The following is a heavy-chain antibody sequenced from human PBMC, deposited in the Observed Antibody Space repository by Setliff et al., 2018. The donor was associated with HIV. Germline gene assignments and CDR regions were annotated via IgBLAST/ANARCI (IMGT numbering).Heavy chain of an antibody. D-gene: IGHD2-15*01. CDR2: INGYNGNT. V-gene: IGHV1-18*01. CDR3: ARIRAAALLNAFDI. CDR1: GYTFTNFA. J-gene: IGHJ3*02. Sequence: ASVKVSCKTSGYTFTNFAISWVRQAPGQGLEWMGWINGYNGNTNYAQNFRGRVTMTTDTTSSTAYMELRSLRSDDTAMYYCARIRAAALLNAFDIWGQGTMVTVSS.